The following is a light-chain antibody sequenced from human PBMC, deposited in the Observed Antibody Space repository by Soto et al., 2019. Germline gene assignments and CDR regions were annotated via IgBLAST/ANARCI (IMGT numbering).Light chain of an antibody. J-gene: IGKJ3*01. CDR2: DAS. V-gene: IGKV1-33*01. CDR3: QQYDNLPPFT. CDR1: QDISNF. Sequence: DIQMTQSPSSLSASVGDRVTITCQASQDISNFLNWYQQKPGTAPKLLIYDASNLETGVPSRFSGSGSGTHFTFTISSLQPEDIATYYCQQYDNLPPFTFGPGTKVDIK.